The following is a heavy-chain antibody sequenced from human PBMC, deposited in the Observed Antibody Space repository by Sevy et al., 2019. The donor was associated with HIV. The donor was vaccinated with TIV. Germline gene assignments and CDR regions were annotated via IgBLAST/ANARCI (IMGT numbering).Heavy chain of an antibody. D-gene: IGHD5-12*01. CDR2: IYYSGST. CDR3: ARGSRDGYNLGGTSQFDY. CDR1: GGSISSYY. J-gene: IGHJ4*02. V-gene: IGHV4-59*13. Sequence: SETLSLTCTVSGGSISSYYWSWIRQPPGKGLEWIGYIYYSGSTNYNPSLKSRVTISVDTSKNQFSLKLSSVTAADTAVYYCARGSRDGYNLGGTSQFDYWGQGTLVTVSS.